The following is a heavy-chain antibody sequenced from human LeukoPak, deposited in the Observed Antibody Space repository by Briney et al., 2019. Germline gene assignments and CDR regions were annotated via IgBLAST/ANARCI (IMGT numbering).Heavy chain of an antibody. J-gene: IGHJ3*02. CDR3: ARPRYPRLGYCSSTSCPAGRRDAFDI. CDR1: GYSISSGYW. D-gene: IGHD2-2*01. Sequence: SETLSLTCIVSGYSISSGYWWGWIRQPPGKGLEWIGSMSHSGSTFYNPSLRGRVTMSVDTSKNQFSLRLSSVTAADTAVYYCARPRYPRLGYCSSTSCPAGRRDAFDIWGQGTMVTVSS. V-gene: IGHV4-38-2*02. CDR2: MSHSGST.